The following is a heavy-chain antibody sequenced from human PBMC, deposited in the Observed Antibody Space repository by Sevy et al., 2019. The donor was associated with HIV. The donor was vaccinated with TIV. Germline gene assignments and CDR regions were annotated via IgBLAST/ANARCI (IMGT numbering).Heavy chain of an antibody. Sequence: SETLSLTCTVSGGSVTDSDYYWSWIRQSPGKGLEWIGYIYYIGRTNYSPSLKSRLNTSIDMSKNQFSLTLSSVTAADTAVYYCAREHLWLHYFDYWCQGILVTVSS. CDR2: IYYIGRT. CDR3: AREHLWLHYFDY. CDR1: GGSVTDSDYY. D-gene: IGHD3-3*02. J-gene: IGHJ4*02. V-gene: IGHV4-30-4*08.